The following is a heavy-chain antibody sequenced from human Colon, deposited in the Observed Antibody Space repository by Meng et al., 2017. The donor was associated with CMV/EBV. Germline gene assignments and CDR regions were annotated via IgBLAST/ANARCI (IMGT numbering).Heavy chain of an antibody. D-gene: IGHD1-26*01. CDR3: AGGSYQAWELLHY. CDR1: GGSISTYY. Sequence: QVQLQEPGPGLVKPSETLSLTCTVSGGSISTYYWSWIRQPAGEGLEWLGRISTNRNTDYNPSLNSRATIWLDTSNNQFSLKLTSVTAADTAVYYCAGGSYQAWELLHYWGQGTLVTVSS. V-gene: IGHV4-4*07. CDR2: ISTNRNT. J-gene: IGHJ4*02.